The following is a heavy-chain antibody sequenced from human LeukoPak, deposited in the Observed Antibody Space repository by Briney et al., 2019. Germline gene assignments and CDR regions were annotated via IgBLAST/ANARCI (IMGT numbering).Heavy chain of an antibody. D-gene: IGHD3-9*01. CDR3: ASAHYDILTGSFSPFDY. Sequence: ASVKVSCKASGYTFTSYGISWVRQAPGQGLEWMGWISAYNGNTNYAQKLQGRVTMTTDTSTSTAYMELRSLRSDDTAVYYCASAHYDILTGSFSPFDYWGQETLVTVSS. J-gene: IGHJ4*02. CDR1: GYTFTSYG. CDR2: ISAYNGNT. V-gene: IGHV1-18*01.